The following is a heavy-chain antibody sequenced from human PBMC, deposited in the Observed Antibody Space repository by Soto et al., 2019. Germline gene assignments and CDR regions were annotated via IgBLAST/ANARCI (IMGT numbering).Heavy chain of an antibody. CDR2: IRSSSSTI. CDR1: GFTFSSYS. V-gene: IGHV3-48*02. J-gene: IGHJ4*02. Sequence: EVLLVESGGGLVQPGGSLRLSCAASGFTFSSYSMNWVRQAPGKGLEWVSYIRSSSSTIYYADSVKGRFTISRDNAKNSLYLQMNRLRDEDTAVYYCARPAVAGLFDYWGQGTLVTVSS. D-gene: IGHD6-19*01. CDR3: ARPAVAGLFDY.